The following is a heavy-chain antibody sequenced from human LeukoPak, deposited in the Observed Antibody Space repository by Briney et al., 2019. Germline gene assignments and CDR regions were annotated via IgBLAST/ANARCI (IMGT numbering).Heavy chain of an antibody. D-gene: IGHD3-22*01. J-gene: IGHJ4*02. CDR1: GFAFPGYW. CDR3: AREEVTMIVGPSYYFDY. V-gene: IGHV3-30*03. Sequence: GGSLRLSCAASGFAFPGYWMVWVRQAPGKGLEWVAVISYDGSNKYYADSVKGRFTISRDNSKNTLYLQMNSLRAEDTAVYYCAREEVTMIVGPSYYFDYWGQGTLVTVSS. CDR2: ISYDGSNK.